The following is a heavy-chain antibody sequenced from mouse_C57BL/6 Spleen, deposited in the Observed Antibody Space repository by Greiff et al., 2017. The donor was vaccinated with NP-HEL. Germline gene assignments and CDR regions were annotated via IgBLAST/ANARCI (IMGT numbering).Heavy chain of an antibody. CDR3: ARGLLFAY. D-gene: IGHD1-1*01. CDR2: INPNNGGT. Sequence: VQLQQSGPELVKPGASVKISCKASGYTFTDYYMNWVKQSHGKSLEWIGDINPNNGGTSYNQKFKGKATLTVDKSSSTACMELRSLTSEDSAVYYCARGLLFAYWGQGTLVTVSA. CDR1: GYTFTDYY. J-gene: IGHJ3*01. V-gene: IGHV1-26*01.